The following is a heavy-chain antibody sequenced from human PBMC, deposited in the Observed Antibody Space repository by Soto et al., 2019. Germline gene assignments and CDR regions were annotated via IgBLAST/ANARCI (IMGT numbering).Heavy chain of an antibody. CDR1: GFTVSPNY. D-gene: IGHD3-10*01. CDR3: AREKSTMIRGVRYGMDV. CDR2: INSAGTP. J-gene: IGHJ6*02. V-gene: IGHV3-53*02. Sequence: EVQLVETGGGLIQPGGSLRLTCEASGFTVSPNYMSWVRQAPGKGLEWVSLINSAGTPYYADSVKGRFTVSRDTSKNTLYLQMSSLRAEDTAVYFCAREKSTMIRGVRYGMDVWGQGTTVTVSS.